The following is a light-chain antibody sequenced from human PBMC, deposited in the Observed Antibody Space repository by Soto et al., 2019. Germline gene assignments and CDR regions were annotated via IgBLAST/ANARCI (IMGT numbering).Light chain of an antibody. Sequence: EIVLTQSPATLSLSPGARATLSCRASQSVSSYLAWYQQKPGQAPRLLIYDASNRATGIPARFSGSESGTDFTLTISSLEPEDFAVYYCQQRSNWPPAFGQGTKLEIK. CDR2: DAS. V-gene: IGKV3-11*01. CDR3: QQRSNWPPA. J-gene: IGKJ2*01. CDR1: QSVSSY.